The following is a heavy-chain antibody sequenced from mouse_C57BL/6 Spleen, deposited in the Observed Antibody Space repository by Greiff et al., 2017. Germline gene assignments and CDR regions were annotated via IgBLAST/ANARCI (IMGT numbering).Heavy chain of an antibody. V-gene: IGHV1-72*01. CDR1: GYTFTSYW. J-gene: IGHJ3*01. D-gene: IGHD2-4*01. CDR3: AREGVYDYGGAY. CDR2: IDPNSGGT. Sequence: VQLQQPGAELVKPGASVKLSCKASGYTFTSYWMHWVKQRPGRGLEWIGRIDPNSGGTKYNEKFKSKATLTVDKPSSTAYMQLSSLTSEESAVYYCAREGVYDYGGAYWGQGTLVTVSA.